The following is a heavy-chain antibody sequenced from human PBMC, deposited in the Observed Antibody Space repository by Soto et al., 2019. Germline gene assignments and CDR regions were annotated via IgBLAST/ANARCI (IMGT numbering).Heavy chain of an antibody. CDR1: GGTFSSYT. D-gene: IGHD6-13*01. CDR3: ARDRYSSSWYVGAFDY. CDR2: IIPILGNT. Sequence: ASVKVSCKASGGTFSSYTISWVRQAPGQGLEWMGRIIPILGNTRYSQKFQDRVTITRDTSASTVYMELSSLRSEDTAVYYCARDRYSSSWYVGAFDYWGQGTLVTVSS. J-gene: IGHJ4*02. V-gene: IGHV1-69*08.